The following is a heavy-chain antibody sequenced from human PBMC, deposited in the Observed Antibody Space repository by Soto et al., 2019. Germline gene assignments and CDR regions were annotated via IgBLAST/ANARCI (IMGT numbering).Heavy chain of an antibody. D-gene: IGHD2-21*02. CDR2: VRFDGINK. Sequence: PGGSLRLSCAASGFAFTSFGMHWVRQAPGRGLEWVAVVRFDGINKNYADSVKGRFTISRDNSRSMVYLQMNNLRPDDTAVYYCAKLPNCGGDCYFDYWGQGTLVTVSS. CDR3: AKLPNCGGDCYFDY. J-gene: IGHJ4*02. CDR1: GFAFTSFG. V-gene: IGHV3-30*02.